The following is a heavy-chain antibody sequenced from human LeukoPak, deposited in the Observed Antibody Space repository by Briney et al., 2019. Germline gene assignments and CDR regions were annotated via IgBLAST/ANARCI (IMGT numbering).Heavy chain of an antibody. D-gene: IGHD3-9*01. V-gene: IGHV1-2*02. Sequence: ASVKVSCKAFGYTFSGYYLHWVRQAPGQGLEWMGWINPNSGGTNYAQKFQGRVNMTRDTSITTAYMELSRLTSDDTAVYYCARNDILTANDYWGQGTLVTVSS. CDR2: INPNSGGT. J-gene: IGHJ4*02. CDR3: ARNDILTANDY. CDR1: GYTFSGYY.